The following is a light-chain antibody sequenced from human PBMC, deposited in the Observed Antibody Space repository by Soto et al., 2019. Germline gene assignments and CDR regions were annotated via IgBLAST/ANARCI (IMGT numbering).Light chain of an antibody. Sequence: IQLTQYPSSLSASVGDRVTITCRASQGISSYLAWYQQKPGKAPKLLIYAASTLQSGVPSRFSGSGSGTDFTLTISSLQPEDFATYFCQQLNSYPITFGHGTRLEI. J-gene: IGKJ5*01. CDR3: QQLNSYPIT. V-gene: IGKV1-9*01. CDR1: QGISSY. CDR2: AAS.